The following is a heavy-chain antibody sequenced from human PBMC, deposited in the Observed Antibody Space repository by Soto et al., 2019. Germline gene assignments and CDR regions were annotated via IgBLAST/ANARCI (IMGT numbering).Heavy chain of an antibody. Sequence: PGGSLRLSCAASGVTFSNFAMSWVRQAPGKGLEWVSSISYNGGTTYFADSVKGRFTISRDNSKNTLHLQMNSLRAEDTALYYCAKGGYSYGFIDFWGQGT. CDR3: AKGGYSYGFIDF. V-gene: IGHV3-23*01. D-gene: IGHD5-18*01. CDR2: ISYNGGTT. CDR1: GVTFSNFA. J-gene: IGHJ4*02.